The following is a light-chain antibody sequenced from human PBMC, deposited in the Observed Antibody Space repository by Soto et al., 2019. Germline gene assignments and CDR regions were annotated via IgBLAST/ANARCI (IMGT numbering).Light chain of an antibody. Sequence: DVVMTQSPLSLPVTLGQPASISCRSSQSLVYSDGNTYLNWFQQRPGQSPRRLIYKVSNRDSGVPDRFSGSGSGTDFTLTISSLQPEDFATYYCQQSYSTPVTFGQGTKVDIK. J-gene: IGKJ1*01. CDR2: KVS. CDR1: QSLVYSDGNTY. V-gene: IGKV2-30*01. CDR3: QQSYSTPVT.